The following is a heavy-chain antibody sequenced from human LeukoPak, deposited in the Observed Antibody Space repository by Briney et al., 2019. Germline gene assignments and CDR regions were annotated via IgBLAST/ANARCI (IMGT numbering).Heavy chain of an antibody. CDR2: MYYSGST. V-gene: IGHV4-39*01. CDR1: GGSISSSTYY. J-gene: IGHJ4*02. Sequence: SETLSLTCTVSGGSISSSTYYWGWIRQPPGKGLEWIGSMYYSGSTYYNPSLKSRVTISVDTSKNQFSLKLSSVTATDTAVYYCATGQWLASFDYWGQGTQVTVSS. D-gene: IGHD6-19*01. CDR3: ATGQWLASFDY.